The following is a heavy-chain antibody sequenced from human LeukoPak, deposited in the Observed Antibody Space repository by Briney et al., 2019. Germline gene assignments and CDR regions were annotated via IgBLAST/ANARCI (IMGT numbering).Heavy chain of an antibody. Sequence: PGGSLRLSCAASGFTFSTSWMSWVRLAPGRGLEWVANIKQDGSEKNYVDSVKGRFTISRDNAKDLLCLQMNSLRVEDTAMYYCAWYSRSSEAYWGQGTLVTVSS. CDR1: GFTFSTSW. CDR2: IKQDGSEK. D-gene: IGHD6-6*01. J-gene: IGHJ4*02. CDR3: AWYSRSSEAY. V-gene: IGHV3-7*01.